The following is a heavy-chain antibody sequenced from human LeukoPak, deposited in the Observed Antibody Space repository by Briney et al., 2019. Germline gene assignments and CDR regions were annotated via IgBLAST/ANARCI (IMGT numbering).Heavy chain of an antibody. Sequence: SVKVSCKASGGTFSTSAISWVRQAPGQGPEWMGGIIPIFGKASCAQKFQGTVTITTDTSTNTAYMELSSLRSEDTAVHYCAKSTSGNFFFDYWGQGTLVTVSS. CDR2: IIPIFGKA. V-gene: IGHV1-69*05. CDR1: GGTFSTSA. CDR3: AKSTSGNFFFDY. D-gene: IGHD3-10*01. J-gene: IGHJ4*02.